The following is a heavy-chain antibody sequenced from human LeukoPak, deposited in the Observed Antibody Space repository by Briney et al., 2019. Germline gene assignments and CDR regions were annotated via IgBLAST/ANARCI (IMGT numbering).Heavy chain of an antibody. CDR2: ISAYNGNT. J-gene: IGHJ4*02. CDR3: ARAHKGRWLQLAHPLRGYFDY. CDR1: GYTFTSYG. V-gene: IGHV1-18*01. Sequence: GASVKVSCKASGYTFTSYGISWVRQAPGQGLEWMGWISAYNGNTNYAQKLQGRVTMTTDTSTSTAYMELRSLRSDDTAVYYCARAHKGRWLQLAHPLRGYFDYWGQGTLVTVSS. D-gene: IGHD5-24*01.